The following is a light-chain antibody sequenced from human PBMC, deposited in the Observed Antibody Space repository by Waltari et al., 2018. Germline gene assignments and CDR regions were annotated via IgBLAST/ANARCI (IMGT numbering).Light chain of an antibody. CDR2: GAS. V-gene: IGKV3-15*01. Sequence: EIVMTQSPATLSVSPGEGVTLSCRASQSVSSNLAWYQHKPGQAPRLLIYGASTRATGIPVKFSGSGSGTEFTLTISSQQSEDFALYYCQQYHNWPLTFGGGTKVEI. CDR3: QQYHNWPLT. J-gene: IGKJ4*01. CDR1: QSVSSN.